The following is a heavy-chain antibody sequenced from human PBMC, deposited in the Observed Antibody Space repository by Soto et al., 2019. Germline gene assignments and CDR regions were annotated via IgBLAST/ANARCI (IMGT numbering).Heavy chain of an antibody. V-gene: IGHV4-59*01. J-gene: IGHJ4*02. D-gene: IGHD1-26*01. CDR1: GGSISSYY. Sequence: QVQLQESGPGLVRPSETLSLTCNVSGGSISSYYWNWIRQPPGKGLEWVGYAHSRGTTNYNPSLKSRVAISVDTYKNQFSLWLTSVTAADTAIYFCASGSGDYFVLDSWGQGTLVPVSS. CDR2: AHSRGTT. CDR3: ASGSGDYFVLDS.